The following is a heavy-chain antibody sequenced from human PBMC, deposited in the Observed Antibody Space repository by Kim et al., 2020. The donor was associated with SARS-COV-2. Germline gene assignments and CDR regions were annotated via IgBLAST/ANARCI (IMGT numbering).Heavy chain of an antibody. V-gene: IGHV1-3*01. CDR3: AREDPRLLWFGES. D-gene: IGHD3-10*01. Sequence: SRKFQGRVNITRDPSASTAYMELSSLRSEDTAVYYCAREDPRLLWFGESWGQGTLVTVSS. J-gene: IGHJ5*02.